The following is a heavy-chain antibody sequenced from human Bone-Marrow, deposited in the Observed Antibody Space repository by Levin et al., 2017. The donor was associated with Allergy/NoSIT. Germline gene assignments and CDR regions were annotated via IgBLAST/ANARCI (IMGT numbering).Heavy chain of an antibody. Sequence: GGSLRLSCVGSGFTFENHGIHWVRQAPGRGLEWLSVLSYDGTTEYLADFVKGRLTMSRDNSKNTVYLHIHSLRPDDTAVYYCARTGVNLRLDFDSWGHGILVTVSS. V-gene: IGHV3-30*03. CDR2: LSYDGTTE. J-gene: IGHJ4*01. CDR3: ARTGVNLRLDFDS. CDR1: GFTFENHG. D-gene: IGHD2-8*01.